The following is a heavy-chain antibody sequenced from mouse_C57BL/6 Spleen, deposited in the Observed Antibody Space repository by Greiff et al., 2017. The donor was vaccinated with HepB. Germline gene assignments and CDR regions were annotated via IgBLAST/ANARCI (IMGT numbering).Heavy chain of an antibody. Sequence: EVQLVESVAELVRPGASVKLSCTASGFNIKNTYMHWVKQRPEQGLEWIGRIDPANGNTKYAPKFQGKATITADTSSNTAYLQLSSLTSEDTAIYYCAYTTVVDNWYFDVWGTGTTVTVSS. J-gene: IGHJ1*03. CDR1: GFNIKNTY. V-gene: IGHV14-3*01. CDR3: AYTTVVDNWYFDV. D-gene: IGHD1-1*01. CDR2: IDPANGNT.